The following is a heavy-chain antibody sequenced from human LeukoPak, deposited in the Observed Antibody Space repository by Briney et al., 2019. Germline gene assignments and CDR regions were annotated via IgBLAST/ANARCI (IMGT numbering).Heavy chain of an antibody. CDR2: IRYGGSNK. Sequence: GGSLRLSCAASGFTFSSYGMHWVRQAPGKGLEWVAFIRYGGSNKYYADSVKGRFTISRDTSKNTLYLQMSSLRPDDTAVYYCAKDYGDYAFFLDLWGQGTLVTVSS. D-gene: IGHD4-17*01. J-gene: IGHJ4*02. CDR1: GFTFSSYG. V-gene: IGHV3-30*02. CDR3: AKDYGDYAFFLDL.